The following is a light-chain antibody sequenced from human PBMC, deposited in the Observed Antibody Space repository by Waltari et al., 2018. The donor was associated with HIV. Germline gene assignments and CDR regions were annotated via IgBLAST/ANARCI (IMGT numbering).Light chain of an antibody. CDR1: HLGAKY. Sequence: SYELTQPPSVSVSPGQTASITCSGDHLGAKYACWYQQKPGQSPVLVIYQDNKRPSGIPERFSGSNSGNAATLTISGTQAIDEADYYCQAWDSSTVVFGGGTKLTVL. CDR2: QDN. CDR3: QAWDSSTVV. J-gene: IGLJ2*01. V-gene: IGLV3-1*01.